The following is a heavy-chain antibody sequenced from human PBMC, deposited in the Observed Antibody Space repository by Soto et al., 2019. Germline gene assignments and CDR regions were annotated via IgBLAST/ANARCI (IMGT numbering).Heavy chain of an antibody. CDR1: GYSFTNYG. CDR2: ISAYNGNT. D-gene: IGHD6-13*01. V-gene: IGHV1-18*01. J-gene: IGHJ5*02. CDR3: ARDRGSSNWYGWFDP. Sequence: ASVKVSCKASGYSFTNYGISWVRQAPGQGLEWMGWISAYNGNTNYAQKLQGRVTMTTDTSTSTAYMELRSLRSDDTAVYYCARDRGSSNWYGWFDPWGQGTLVTVSS.